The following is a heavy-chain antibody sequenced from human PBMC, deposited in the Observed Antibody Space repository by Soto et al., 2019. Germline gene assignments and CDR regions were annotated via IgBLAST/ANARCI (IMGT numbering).Heavy chain of an antibody. CDR2: IIPIFGTA. Sequence: SVKVSCNASGGTFSSYAISWVRPAPGQGLEWMGGIIPIFGTANYAQKFQGRVTITADESTSTAYMELSSLRSEDTAVYYCARDRSRRLTGSYDYYYGMDVWGQGTTVTVSS. CDR1: GGTFSSYA. D-gene: IGHD3-9*01. V-gene: IGHV1-69*13. CDR3: ARDRSRRLTGSYDYYYGMDV. J-gene: IGHJ6*02.